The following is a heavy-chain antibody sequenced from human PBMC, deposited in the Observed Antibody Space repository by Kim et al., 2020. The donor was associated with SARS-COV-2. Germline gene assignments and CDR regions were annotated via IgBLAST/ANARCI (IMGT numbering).Heavy chain of an antibody. V-gene: IGHV3-33*01. J-gene: IGHJ6*02. CDR1: GFTFSSYG. D-gene: IGHD3-3*01. Sequence: GGSLRLSCAASGFTFSSYGMHWVRQAPGKGLEWVAVIWYDGSNKYYADSVKGRFTISRDNSKNTLYLQMNSLRAEDTAVYYCARDASKTIFGVVMKYYGMDVWGQGTTVTVSS. CDR2: IWYDGSNK. CDR3: ARDASKTIFGVVMKYYGMDV.